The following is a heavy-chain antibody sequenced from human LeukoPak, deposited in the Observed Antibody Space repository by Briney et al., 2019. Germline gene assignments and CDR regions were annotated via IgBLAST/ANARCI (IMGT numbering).Heavy chain of an antibody. CDR1: GGSFSGYY. J-gene: IGHJ3*02. CDR3: ARGRFYSSGWYQEAFDI. Sequence: PSETLSLTCAVYGGSFSGYYWSWIRQPPGKGLEWIGEINHSGSTNYNPSLKSRVTISVDTSKNQFSLKLSSVTAADTAVYYCARGRFYSSGWYQEAFDIWGQGTMVTVSS. D-gene: IGHD6-19*01. V-gene: IGHV4-34*01. CDR2: INHSGST.